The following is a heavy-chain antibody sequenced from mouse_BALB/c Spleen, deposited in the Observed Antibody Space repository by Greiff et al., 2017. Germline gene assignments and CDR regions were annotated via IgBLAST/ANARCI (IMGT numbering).Heavy chain of an antibody. CDR3: AREGGNYEAWFAY. V-gene: IGHV5-9-4*01. Sequence: EVMLVESGGGLVKPGGSLKLSCAASGFTFSSYAMSWVRQSPEKRLEWVAEISSGGSYTYYPDTVTGRFTISRDNAKNTLYLEMSSLRSEDTAMYYCAREGGNYEAWFAYWGQGTLVTVSA. J-gene: IGHJ3*01. CDR2: ISSGGSYT. CDR1: GFTFSSYA. D-gene: IGHD2-1*01.